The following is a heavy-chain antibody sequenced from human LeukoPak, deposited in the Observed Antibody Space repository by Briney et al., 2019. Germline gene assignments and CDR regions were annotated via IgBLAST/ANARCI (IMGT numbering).Heavy chain of an antibody. CDR3: AREGGRPGYFGSGSP. D-gene: IGHD3-10*01. V-gene: IGHV3-7*04. CDR2: IKQDGSEK. CDR1: GITFSLSW. J-gene: IGHJ4*02. Sequence: GESLKISCAASGITFSLSWMTWVRQAPGKGLEWVANIKQDGSEKYYVDSVKGRFTISRDNAKNSLYLQMNSLRAEDTAVYYCAREGGRPGYFGSGSPWGQGTLVTVSS.